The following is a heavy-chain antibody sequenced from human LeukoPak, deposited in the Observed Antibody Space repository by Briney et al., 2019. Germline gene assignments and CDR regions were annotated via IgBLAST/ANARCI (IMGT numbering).Heavy chain of an antibody. CDR3: AREGHYCTNGVCYKDLHDY. CDR2: ISSSGSTI. D-gene: IGHD2-8*01. Sequence: PGGSLRLSCAASGFTFSSYEMNWVRQAPGKGLEWVSYISSSGSTIYYADSVKGRFTISRDNAKNSLYLQMNSLRAEDTAVYYCAREGHYCTNGVCYKDLHDYWGQGTLVTVSS. J-gene: IGHJ4*02. V-gene: IGHV3-48*03. CDR1: GFTFSSYE.